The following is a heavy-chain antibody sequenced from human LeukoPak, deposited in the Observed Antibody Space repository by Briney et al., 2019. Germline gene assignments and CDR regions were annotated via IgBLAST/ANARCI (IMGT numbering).Heavy chain of an antibody. CDR3: ARVGGSGYCSSTSCYGNYYYGMDV. D-gene: IGHD2-2*01. Sequence: GGSLRLSCAASGFTFSSNSMDWVRQAPGKGLEWVSYISSGGSTIYYADSVRGRFTISRDNAKNSLYLQMNSLRAEDTAVYYCARVGGSGYCSSTSCYGNYYYGMDVWGQGTTVTVSS. CDR2: ISSGGSTI. J-gene: IGHJ6*02. V-gene: IGHV3-48*01. CDR1: GFTFSSNS.